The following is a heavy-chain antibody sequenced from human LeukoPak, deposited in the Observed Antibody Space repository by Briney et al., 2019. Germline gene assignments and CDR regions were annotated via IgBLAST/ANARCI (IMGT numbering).Heavy chain of an antibody. CDR2: VNFYNGNT. J-gene: IGHJ4*02. V-gene: IGHV1-18*01. CDR1: GYTLSDYG. Sequence: ASVKVSCKASGYTLSDYGMSWVRQARGQGLEWMGWVNFYNGNTKYAEKFQGRLTMTRDTPTSTAYMEVRSLRPDGTAIYYCVRTRRSIVATIFDYWGQGALITVSS. D-gene: IGHD5-12*01. CDR3: VRTRRSIVATIFDY.